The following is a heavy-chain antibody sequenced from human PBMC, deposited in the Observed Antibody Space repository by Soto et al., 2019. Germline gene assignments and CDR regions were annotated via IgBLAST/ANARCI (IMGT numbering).Heavy chain of an antibody. V-gene: IGHV3-23*01. CDR3: AKGGAYGEFNCDY. CDR2: ISGSGGST. Sequence: GSLRLSCAASGFTFSSYAMSWVRQAPGKGLEWVSTISGSGGSTDYADSVKGRFTISRDNSKNTLYLQMNSLRAEDTAVYYCAKGGAYGEFNCDYWREGTLVTVS. J-gene: IGHJ4*02. D-gene: IGHD4-17*01. CDR1: GFTFSSYA.